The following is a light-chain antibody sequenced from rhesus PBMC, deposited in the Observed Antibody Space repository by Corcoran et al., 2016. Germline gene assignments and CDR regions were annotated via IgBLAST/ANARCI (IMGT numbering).Light chain of an antibody. CDR3: QQHDNSPLT. Sequence: DIQMTQSPSSLSAPVGDRVTIICRASQGISKWVAWYQQKPGKAPKLLIYRASNLATGVPSRFSGSGSGTDFTLPISSLPPEYIATYYCQQHDNSPLTFGGGTKVEIK. CDR1: QGISKW. V-gene: IGKV1-69*01. CDR2: RAS. J-gene: IGKJ4*01.